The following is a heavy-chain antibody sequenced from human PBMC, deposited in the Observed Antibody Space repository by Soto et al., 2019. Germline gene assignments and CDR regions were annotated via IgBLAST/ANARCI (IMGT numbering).Heavy chain of an antibody. CDR2: IIPIFGTA. Sequence: SVKVSCKASGGTFSSYAISWVRQAPGQGLEWMGGIIPIFGTANYAQKFQGRVTITADESTSTAYMELSSLRSEDTAVYYCARTYDFWSGYYSFDYWGQGTLVTVSA. CDR1: GGTFSSYA. D-gene: IGHD3-3*01. V-gene: IGHV1-69*13. CDR3: ARTYDFWSGYYSFDY. J-gene: IGHJ4*02.